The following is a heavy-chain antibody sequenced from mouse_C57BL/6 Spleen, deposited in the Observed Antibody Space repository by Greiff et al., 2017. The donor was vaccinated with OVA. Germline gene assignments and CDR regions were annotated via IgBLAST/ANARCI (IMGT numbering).Heavy chain of an antibody. D-gene: IGHD3-2*02. CDR3: ARSKGTAQAFYAMDY. J-gene: IGHJ4*01. V-gene: IGHV1-82*01. CDR2: IYPGDGDT. CDR1: GYAFSSSW. Sequence: VQLQQSGPELVKPGASVKISCKASGYAFSSSWMNWVKQRPGKGLEWIGRIYPGDGDTNYNGKFKGKATLTADKSSSTAYMQLSSLTSEDSAVYFCARSKGTAQAFYAMDYWGQGTSVTVSS.